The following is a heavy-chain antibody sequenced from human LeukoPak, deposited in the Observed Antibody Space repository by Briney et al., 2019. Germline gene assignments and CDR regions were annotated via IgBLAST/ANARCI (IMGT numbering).Heavy chain of an antibody. D-gene: IGHD3-9*01. J-gene: IGHJ5*02. CDR1: GGSFSGYY. Sequence: SETLSLTCAVYGGSFSGYYWSWIRQPPGKGLEWTGEINHSGSTNYNPSLKSRVTISVDTSKNQFSLKLSSVTAADTAVYYCARDILTGSNWFDPWGQGTLVTVSS. CDR3: ARDILTGSNWFDP. CDR2: INHSGST. V-gene: IGHV4-34*01.